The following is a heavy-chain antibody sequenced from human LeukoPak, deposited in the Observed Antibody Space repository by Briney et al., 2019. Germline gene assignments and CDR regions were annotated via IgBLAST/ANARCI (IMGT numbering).Heavy chain of an antibody. V-gene: IGHV4-31*03. CDR2: IYYSGST. D-gene: IGHD3-16*01. CDR1: GGSISSGGYY. CDR3: ASHVSGDYYYYYMDV. J-gene: IGHJ6*03. Sequence: SQTLSLTCTVSGGSISSGGYYWSWIRQHPGKGLEWIGYIYYSGSTYYNPSLKSRVTISVDTSKNQYSLKLSSVTAADTAVYYCASHVSGDYYYYYMDVWGKGTTVTVSS.